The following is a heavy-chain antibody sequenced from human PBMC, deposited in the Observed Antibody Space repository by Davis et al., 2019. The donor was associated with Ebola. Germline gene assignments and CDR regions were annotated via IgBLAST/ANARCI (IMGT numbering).Heavy chain of an antibody. CDR1: AITFSSYA. CDR3: ARSGLSFGVVKYHYGMDA. J-gene: IGHJ6*04. D-gene: IGHD3-3*01. Sequence: GESLKISCADSAITFSSYAMTWVRQAPGKGLEWVSAISGSGGNTHYADSVKGRFTISRDNSKKTMYLQMNSLRGEDTAVYYCARSGLSFGVVKYHYGMDAWGKGTTVTVSS. CDR2: ISGSGGNT. V-gene: IGHV3-23*01.